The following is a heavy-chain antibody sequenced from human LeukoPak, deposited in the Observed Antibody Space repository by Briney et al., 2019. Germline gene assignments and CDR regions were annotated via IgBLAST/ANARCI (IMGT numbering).Heavy chain of an antibody. CDR1: GASVSSASY. V-gene: IGHV4-61*01. CDR3: ARGPAAAAGDY. CDR2: IYNGVNT. Sequence: SETLSLTCTVSGASVSSASYWTWIRQPPGKGVEWIAHIYNGVNTNYNPSLKSRVTISVDTSKNQFSLRLNSVTAADTAVYYCARGPAAAAGDYWGQGTLVTVSS. J-gene: IGHJ4*02. D-gene: IGHD6-13*01.